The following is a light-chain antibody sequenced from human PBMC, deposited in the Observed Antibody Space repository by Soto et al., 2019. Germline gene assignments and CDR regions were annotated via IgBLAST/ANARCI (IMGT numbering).Light chain of an antibody. CDR1: QGISNY. J-gene: IGKJ2*01. CDR2: AAS. CDR3: QRYVDAPKT. Sequence: DIQMTQSPSSLSASVGDRDTITCRASQGISNYLAWYQQEPGKVPKLLIYAASTLQSGVQSRFIGSGSGTDFTLTISSLQPEDAATYDCQRYVDAPKTFGQGTKLEIK. V-gene: IGKV1-27*01.